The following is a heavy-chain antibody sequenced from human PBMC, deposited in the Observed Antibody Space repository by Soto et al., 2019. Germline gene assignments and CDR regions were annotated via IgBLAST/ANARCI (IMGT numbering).Heavy chain of an antibody. V-gene: IGHV4-4*02. J-gene: IGHJ6*02. CDR3: ARTSYDDIVGYYDMDV. CDR2: IHHSVST. Sequence: QVQLQESGPGLVKPSGTLSLTCAVSGGSIYSNNWWSWVRQPPGKGLEWIGEIHHSVSTNYNPSLNSRGTISVDNSKNQYSLEVNSVTAADTAVYYCARTSYDDIVGYYDMDVWGQGTTVTVSS. D-gene: IGHD3-16*01. CDR1: GGSIYSNNW.